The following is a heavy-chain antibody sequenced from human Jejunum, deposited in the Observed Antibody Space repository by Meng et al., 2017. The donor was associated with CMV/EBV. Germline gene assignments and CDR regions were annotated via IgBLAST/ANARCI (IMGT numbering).Heavy chain of an antibody. D-gene: IGHD6-6*01. CDR3: AIKEQYGSSLWDNWFES. J-gene: IGHJ5*01. Sequence: FNNCAINGVRLAPGQGLEYMGGTLPIYGTSNYAQKFKGRVTITTDGTTNTAYMELTSLRSDDTAIYYCAIKEQYGSSLWDNWFESWGLGTLVTVSS. CDR1: FNNCA. CDR2: TLPIYGTS. V-gene: IGHV1-69*05.